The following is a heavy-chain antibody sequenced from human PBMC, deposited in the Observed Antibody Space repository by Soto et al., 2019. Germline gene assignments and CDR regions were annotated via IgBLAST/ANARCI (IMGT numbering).Heavy chain of an antibody. V-gene: IGHV4-59*11. Sequence: SATLSLTCTVSGGSISGHYWIWIRQSPGKGLECIGYIFYTGSTNYNPSLKRRVNLSVDTSKNQFSLRLSSVTAADTAVYYCARVGSSGWSPDYWGQGTLVTVSS. J-gene: IGHJ4*02. D-gene: IGHD6-19*01. CDR2: IFYTGST. CDR1: GGSISGHY. CDR3: ARVGSSGWSPDY.